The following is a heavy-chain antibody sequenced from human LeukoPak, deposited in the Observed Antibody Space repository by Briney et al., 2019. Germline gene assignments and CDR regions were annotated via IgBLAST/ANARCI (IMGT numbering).Heavy chain of an antibody. CDR3: AKDSGHSGSWYY. CDR1: GFSFSSYA. V-gene: IGHV3-23*01. CDR2: ISGSGTT. Sequence: GGSLRLSCAASGFSFSSYAMNWVRQAPGKGLEWVSGISGSGTTYYADSVKGRFTISRDSARNTLYLQMNSLRDEDTAVYYCAKDSGHSGSWYYWGQGTLVTVSS. J-gene: IGHJ4*02. D-gene: IGHD6-13*01.